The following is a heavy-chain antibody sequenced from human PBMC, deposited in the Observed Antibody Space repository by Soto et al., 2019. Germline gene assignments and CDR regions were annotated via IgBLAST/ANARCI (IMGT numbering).Heavy chain of an antibody. CDR3: ARHRYCSSPSCYGHWFDT. CDR1: GYSFTKYW. D-gene: IGHD2-2*01. V-gene: IGHV5-51*01. CDR2: MYARDSDT. Sequence: PLAALKISWNGSGYSFTKYWIGWVRQMPGKGLEWMGIMYARDSDTRYNPALQDQVTIPADKSMSTAYLQWSSLKASDTAMYYCARHRYCSSPSCYGHWFDTWGEGTLVTVS. J-gene: IGHJ5*02.